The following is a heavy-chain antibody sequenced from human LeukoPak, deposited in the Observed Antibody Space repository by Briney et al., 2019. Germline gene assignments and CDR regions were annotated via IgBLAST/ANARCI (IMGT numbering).Heavy chain of an antibody. CDR1: GFTFSSYS. J-gene: IGHJ3*02. CDR2: ISSSSSYI. Sequence: GGSLRLSCAASGFTFSSYSMNWVRQAPGKGLEWVSSISSSSSYIYYADSVKGRFTISRDNAKNSLYLQMNSLRAEDTAVLYCAREARKTIFGVVPSGAFDIWGQGTMVTVSS. D-gene: IGHD3-3*01. CDR3: AREARKTIFGVVPSGAFDI. V-gene: IGHV3-21*01.